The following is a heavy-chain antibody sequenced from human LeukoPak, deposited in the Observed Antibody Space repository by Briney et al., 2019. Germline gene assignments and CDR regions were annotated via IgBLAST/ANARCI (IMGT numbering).Heavy chain of an antibody. J-gene: IGHJ2*01. D-gene: IGHD1-26*01. CDR2: VGNTGQAK. CDR1: GFTFSSLA. V-gene: IGHV3-30*02. Sequence: GGSLRLSCVASGFTFSSLAIHWVRQAPGKGLEWVAVVGNTGQAKFYPDSVRGRFTISKDSSQNTVYLEMNSLRDDDTGVYYCAKEGGWENWYFDLWGRGALITVSS. CDR3: AKEGGWENWYFDL.